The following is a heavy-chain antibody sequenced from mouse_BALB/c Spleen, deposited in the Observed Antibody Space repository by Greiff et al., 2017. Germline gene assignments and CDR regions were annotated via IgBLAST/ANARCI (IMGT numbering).Heavy chain of an antibody. CDR2: IDPENGNT. Sequence: EVMLVESGAELVRPGALVKLSCKASGFNIKDYYMHWVKQRPEQGLEWIGWIDPENGNTIYDPKFQGKASITADTSSNTAYLQLSSLTSEDTAVYYCARLRDYDGFAYWGQGTLVTVSA. CDR1: GFNIKDYY. J-gene: IGHJ3*01. D-gene: IGHD2-4*01. CDR3: ARLRDYDGFAY. V-gene: IGHV14-1*02.